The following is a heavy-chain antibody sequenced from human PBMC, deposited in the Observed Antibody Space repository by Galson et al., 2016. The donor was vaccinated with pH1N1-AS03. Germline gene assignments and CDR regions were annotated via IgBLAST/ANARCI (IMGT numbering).Heavy chain of an antibody. CDR2: ISDSGDRT. D-gene: IGHD6-25*01. CDR1: GFTFRTYV. CDR3: ARDPPGIAAGGSGA. Sequence: SLRLSCAASGFTFRTYVMSWVRQAPGKGLEWVSSISDSGDRTYYAGSVKGRFTISRDNSKNTLYLQMNSLRADDTAMYYCARDPPGIAAGGSGAWGQGTLVTVSS. J-gene: IGHJ5*02. V-gene: IGHV3-23*01.